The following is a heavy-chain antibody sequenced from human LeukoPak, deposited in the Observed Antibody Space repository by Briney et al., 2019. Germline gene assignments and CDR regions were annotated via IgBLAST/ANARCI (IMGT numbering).Heavy chain of an antibody. Sequence: GGSLRLSCAASGFTFRSYGRHWVRQAPGKGLEWMAVIGYDGTNKYYADSVKGRFTISRDNSKNTLYLQMNSLRAEDTAVYYCAGKTSSSSGYSLDYWGQGTLVTVSS. J-gene: IGHJ4*02. D-gene: IGHD3-22*01. CDR3: AGKTSSSSGYSLDY. CDR1: GFTFRSYG. V-gene: IGHV3-33*01. CDR2: IGYDGTNK.